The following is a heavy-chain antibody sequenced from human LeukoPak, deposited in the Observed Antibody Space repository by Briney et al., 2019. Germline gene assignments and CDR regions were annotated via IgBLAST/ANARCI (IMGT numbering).Heavy chain of an antibody. CDR3: ARDTGSSLGFDY. D-gene: IGHD1-26*01. J-gene: IGHJ4*02. V-gene: IGHV1-18*01. Sequence: GASVKVSCKASGYIFTNFGISWVRRAPGQGLDWVGWSRSDNGDTNYPQKFQGRVTVSIDTSTSTAYMELRSLRSDDTAVYYCARDTGSSLGFDYWGQGTLVSVSS. CDR1: GYIFTNFG. CDR2: SRSDNGDT.